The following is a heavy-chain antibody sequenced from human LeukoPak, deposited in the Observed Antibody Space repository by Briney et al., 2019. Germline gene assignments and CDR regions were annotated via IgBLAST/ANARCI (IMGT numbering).Heavy chain of an antibody. D-gene: IGHD6-19*01. CDR1: GFTFSSYW. V-gene: IGHV3-74*01. J-gene: IGHJ4*02. CDR3: ARAPEWLAIYYFDY. Sequence: GGSLRLSCAASGFTFSSYWMHWVRQAPGKGLVWVSRINSDGSSTSYADSVKGRFTISRDNAKNALYLQMNSLRAEDTAVYYCARAPEWLAIYYFDYWGQGTLVIVSS. CDR2: INSDGSST.